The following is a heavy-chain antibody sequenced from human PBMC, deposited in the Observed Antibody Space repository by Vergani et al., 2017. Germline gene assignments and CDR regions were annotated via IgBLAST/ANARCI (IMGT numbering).Heavy chain of an antibody. CDR2: IYSGGST. CDR1: GFTVSSNY. D-gene: IGHD3-9*01. CDR3: AKEGDQYYDIWTGLNAVPNDY. Sequence: EVQLVESGGGLIQPGGSLRLSCAASGFTVSSNYMSWVRQAPGKGLEWVSVIYSGGSTYYADSVKGRFTISRDNSKNTLYLQMNSLRAEDTAVYYCAKEGDQYYDIWTGLNAVPNDYWGQGTLVTVSS. J-gene: IGHJ4*02. V-gene: IGHV3-53*01.